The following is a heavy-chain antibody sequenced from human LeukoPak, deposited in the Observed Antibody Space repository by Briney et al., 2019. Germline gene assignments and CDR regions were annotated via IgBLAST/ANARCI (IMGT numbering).Heavy chain of an antibody. V-gene: IGHV3-74*01. CDR3: ARDAPGNTALDY. CDR2: INGDGSST. D-gene: IGHD5-18*01. J-gene: IGHJ4*02. CDR1: GFTFISYW. Sequence: PGGSLRLSCAASGFTFISYWMHWVRQAPGKGLVWLSRINGDGSSTDFADSVKGRSTIFRANAKNTLYLQMNSLRAEDTAVYYCARDAPGNTALDYWGQGTLVTVSS.